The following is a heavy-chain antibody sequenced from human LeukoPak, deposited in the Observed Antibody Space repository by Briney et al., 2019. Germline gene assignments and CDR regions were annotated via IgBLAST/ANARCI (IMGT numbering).Heavy chain of an antibody. CDR2: INPSGGST. CDR1: GYTFTSYA. Sequence: ASVKVSCKASGYTFTSYAMNWVRQAPGQGLEWMGIINPSGGSTSYAQKFQGRVTMTRDTSTSTDYMELSSLRSEDTAVYYCAREIFRVRGVIGTNFDYWGQGTLVTVSS. CDR3: AREIFRVRGVIGTNFDY. D-gene: IGHD3-10*01. V-gene: IGHV1-46*01. J-gene: IGHJ4*02.